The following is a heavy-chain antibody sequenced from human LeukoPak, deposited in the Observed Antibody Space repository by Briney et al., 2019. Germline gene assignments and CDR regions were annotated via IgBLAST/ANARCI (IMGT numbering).Heavy chain of an antibody. Sequence: GGSLRLSCAASGFTFSSYGMHWVRQAPGKGLEWVTFIRYDGSNKYYADSVKGRFTISRDNSKNTLYLQMNSLRAEDTAVYYCAKKYNTGLDPWGQGTLVTVST. D-gene: IGHD1-14*01. V-gene: IGHV3-30*02. CDR2: IRYDGSNK. CDR3: AKKYNTGLDP. J-gene: IGHJ5*02. CDR1: GFTFSSYG.